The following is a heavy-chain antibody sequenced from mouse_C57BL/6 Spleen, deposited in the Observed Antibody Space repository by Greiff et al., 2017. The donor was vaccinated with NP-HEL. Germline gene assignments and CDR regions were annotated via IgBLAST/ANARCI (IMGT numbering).Heavy chain of an antibody. Sequence: EVNLVESGGGLVQPGGSLSLSCAASGFTFTDYYMSWVRQPPGKALEWLGFIRNKANGYTTEYSASVKGRFTISRDNSQSILYLQMNALRAEDSATYYCARALHYYGSSSWYFDVWGTGTTVTVSS. V-gene: IGHV7-3*01. CDR1: GFTFTDYY. J-gene: IGHJ1*03. CDR3: ARALHYYGSSSWYFDV. CDR2: IRNKANGYTT. D-gene: IGHD1-1*01.